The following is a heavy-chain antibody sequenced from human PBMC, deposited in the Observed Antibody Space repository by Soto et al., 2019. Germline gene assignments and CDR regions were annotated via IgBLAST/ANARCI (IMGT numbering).Heavy chain of an antibody. V-gene: IGHV4-61*01. J-gene: IGHJ6*02. CDR1: GGSVSSGSYY. CDR3: ARGIDGWYQGRCYYGMDV. Sequence: QVQLQESGPGLVKPSETLSLTCTVSGGSVSSGSYYWSWIRQPPGKGLEWIGYIYYSGSTNYNPSPRRRLTLSVDTAKNPFSLTLSSVTAAGTAVYYCARGIDGWYQGRCYYGMDVWGQGTTVTVSS. D-gene: IGHD6-19*01. CDR2: IYYSGST.